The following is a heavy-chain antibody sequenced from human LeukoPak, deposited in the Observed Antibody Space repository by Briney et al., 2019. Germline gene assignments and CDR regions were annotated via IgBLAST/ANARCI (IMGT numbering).Heavy chain of an antibody. J-gene: IGHJ4*02. Sequence: SETLSLPCTVSGGSISSSSYYWGWIRQSPGKGVEGFGSMYYRGSTYYNPSLKRRVPLSVDTHKNQFSLKLSSVTAADTAVYYCARHGRDGYNYGPVVYYWGQGTLVTVSS. CDR1: GGSISSSSYY. CDR3: ARHGRDGYNYGPVVYY. D-gene: IGHD5-24*01. CDR2: MYYRGST. V-gene: IGHV4-39*01.